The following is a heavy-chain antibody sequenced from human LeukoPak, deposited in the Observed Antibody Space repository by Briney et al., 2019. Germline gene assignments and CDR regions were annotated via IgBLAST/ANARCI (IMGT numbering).Heavy chain of an antibody. CDR2: INHSGST. CDR1: GESFSGYY. Sequence: ETLSLTCAVYGESFSGYYWSWIRQPPGRGLEWIGEINHSGSTSYSASLKSRVTISVDTSKNQFSLKLNSVTAADTAVHYCARGDIAAGGAPFDYWGQGTLVTVSS. D-gene: IGHD6-13*01. V-gene: IGHV4-34*01. CDR3: ARGDIAAGGAPFDY. J-gene: IGHJ4*02.